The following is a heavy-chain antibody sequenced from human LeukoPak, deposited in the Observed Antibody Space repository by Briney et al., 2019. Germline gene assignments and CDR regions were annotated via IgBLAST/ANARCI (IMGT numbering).Heavy chain of an antibody. J-gene: IGHJ4*02. V-gene: IGHV1-2*02. Sequence: ASVKVSCKASGYTFTDYYMHRVRQAPGQGLEWMGWINPNSGGTNYAQKFQGRVTMTRDTSISTAYMELRSLRSDDTAVYYCAREWRYCSSTSCIDYWGQGTLVTVSS. CDR1: GYTFTDYY. CDR3: AREWRYCSSTSCIDY. CDR2: INPNSGGT. D-gene: IGHD2-2*01.